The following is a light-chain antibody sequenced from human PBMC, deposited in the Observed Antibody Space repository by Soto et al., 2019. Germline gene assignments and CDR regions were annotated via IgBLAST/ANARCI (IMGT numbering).Light chain of an antibody. CDR2: EVS. CDR1: SSDVGGYNY. V-gene: IGLV2-8*01. J-gene: IGLJ1*01. CDR3: SSYGGNNNYV. Sequence: QSVLTQPPSASGSPGQSGTISCTGTSSDVGGYNYVSWYQQHPGKVPKLMIYEVSKRPSGVPDRFSGSKSGKTASLTVSGLQAEDEADYYCSSYGGNNNYVFGTGTKVTVL.